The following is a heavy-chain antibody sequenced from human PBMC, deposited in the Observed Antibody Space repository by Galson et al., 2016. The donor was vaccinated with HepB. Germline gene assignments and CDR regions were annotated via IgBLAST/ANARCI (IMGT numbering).Heavy chain of an antibody. V-gene: IGHV4-4*02. CDR3: ARHTSVPKTRGFDM. D-gene: IGHD4-11*01. CDR2: IFHTGTT. Sequence: ETLSLTCAVSGDSISGANWWSWVRQSPEQGLEWIGEIFHTGTTHYNPSFESRVTISMDQSQNQLSMSLNAVTAADTAVYYCARHTSVPKTRGFDMWGPGTTVIVSS. J-gene: IGHJ3*02. CDR1: GDSISGANW.